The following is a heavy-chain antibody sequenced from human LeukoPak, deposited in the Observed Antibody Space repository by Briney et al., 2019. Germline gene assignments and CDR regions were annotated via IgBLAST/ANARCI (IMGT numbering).Heavy chain of an antibody. CDR1: GYNFTSYG. D-gene: IGHD3-10*01. Sequence: ASVKVSCKASGYNFTSYGISWVRQAPGQGLEYMGWISAYNGNTNRVEKFQDIVIMTTDASTNTAYMELRRLRSDDTAVYYCARLRGPPLGRRPTAVRGMDVWGQGTTVTVSS. V-gene: IGHV1-18*01. CDR2: ISAYNGNT. J-gene: IGHJ6*02. CDR3: ARLRGPPLGRRPTAVRGMDV.